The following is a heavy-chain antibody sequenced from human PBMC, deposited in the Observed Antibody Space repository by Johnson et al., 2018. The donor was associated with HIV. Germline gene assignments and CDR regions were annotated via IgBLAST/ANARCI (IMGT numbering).Heavy chain of an antibody. D-gene: IGHD1-1*01. CDR2: IRYDGSNK. J-gene: IGHJ3*02. CDR3: AKVGGTTILRDAFDI. V-gene: IGHV3-30*02. CDR1: GFTFSSYG. Sequence: QMLLVESGGGVVQPGRSLRLSCVASGFTFSSYGMHWVRQAPGKGLEWVAFIRYDGSNKYYADSVKGRFTISRDNSKNTLYLQMNSLRAEDTAVYYCAKVGGTTILRDAFDIWGQGTMVTVSS.